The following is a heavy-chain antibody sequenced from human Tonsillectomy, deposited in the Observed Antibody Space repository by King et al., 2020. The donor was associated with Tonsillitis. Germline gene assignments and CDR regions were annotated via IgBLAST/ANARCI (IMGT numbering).Heavy chain of an antibody. V-gene: IGHV3-7*03. CDR1: GFTFSSYW. CDR3: ARDLRGGHFDY. Sequence: VQLVESGGGLVQPGGSLRLSCAASGFTFSSYWMSWVRQAPGKGLEWVANIKPDGSEKNYVDSEKGRFTISRDNGRNSLYLQMNSLRAEDTTVYYCARDLRGGHFDYWGQGTLVIVSS. CDR2: IKPDGSEK. D-gene: IGHD3-16*01. J-gene: IGHJ4*02.